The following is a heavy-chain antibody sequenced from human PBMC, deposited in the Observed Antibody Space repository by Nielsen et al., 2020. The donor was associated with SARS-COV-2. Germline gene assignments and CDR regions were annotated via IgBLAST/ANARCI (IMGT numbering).Heavy chain of an antibody. CDR3: ARDLAVASTRDY. Sequence: GGSLRLSCAASGFTFSSYGMHWVRQAPGKGLEWVAVIWYDGSNKYYADSVKGRFTISRDNSKNTLYLQMNSLRAEDTAVYYCARDLAVASTRDYWGQGTLVTVSS. J-gene: IGHJ4*02. CDR1: GFTFSSYG. V-gene: IGHV3-33*01. CDR2: IWYDGSNK. D-gene: IGHD6-19*01.